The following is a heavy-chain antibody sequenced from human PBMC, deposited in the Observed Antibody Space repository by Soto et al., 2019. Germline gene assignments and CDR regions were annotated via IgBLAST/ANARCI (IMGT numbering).Heavy chain of an antibody. V-gene: IGHV1-69*06. CDR1: GGTSHTYT. Sequence: QVQLVQSGAEVKKPGSSVKVSCEAFGGTSHTYTINWVRQAPGQGLEWIGQIIPKYDSVNYAQSFQGRVTLSADKSTNTAYMELSSLRSEDTALYYCATWRSYSGSYCFDYWGQGTLVSVSS. CDR2: IIPKYDSV. D-gene: IGHD1-26*01. J-gene: IGHJ4*02. CDR3: ATWRSYSGSYCFDY.